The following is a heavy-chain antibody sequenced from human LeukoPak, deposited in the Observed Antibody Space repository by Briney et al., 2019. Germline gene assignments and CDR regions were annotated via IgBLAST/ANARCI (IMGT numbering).Heavy chain of an antibody. CDR2: INPDSGVT. CDR3: ARNLWFGESSDAFDM. V-gene: IGHV1-2*02. J-gene: IGHJ3*02. D-gene: IGHD3-10*01. Sequence: ASVKVSCMASGYTFTDYYMHWVRQAPGQGLEWMGWINPDSGVTKYAQKFQGRVTMTRDTSISTAYMDMSSLRSDDTAVYYCARNLWFGESSDAFDMWGQGTMVTVSS. CDR1: GYTFTDYY.